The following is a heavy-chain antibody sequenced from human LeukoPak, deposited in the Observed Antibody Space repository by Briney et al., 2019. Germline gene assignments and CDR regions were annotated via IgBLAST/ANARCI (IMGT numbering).Heavy chain of an antibody. CDR3: ARGVGANAFDY. V-gene: IGHV3-7*01. CDR1: GFTFSSYW. D-gene: IGHD1-26*01. Sequence: SGGSLRLSCAASGFTFSSYWMSWVRQAPGKGLEWVANIKQDGSEKYYVDSVKGRFTISRDNAKNSPYLQMNSLRAEDTAVYYCARGVGANAFDYWGQGTLVTVSS. CDR2: IKQDGSEK. J-gene: IGHJ4*02.